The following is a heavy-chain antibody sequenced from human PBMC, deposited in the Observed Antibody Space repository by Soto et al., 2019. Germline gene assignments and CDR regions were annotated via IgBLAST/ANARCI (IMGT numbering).Heavy chain of an antibody. CDR1: GGSITGYY. D-gene: IGHD2-2*01. CDR3: AREPCYDATTFDN. CDR2: MYISGNT. V-gene: IGHV4-4*07. Sequence: SETLSLTCTVSGGSITGYYWSWIRQAAGKGLEWIARMYISGNTKYFPSLKSRVSMSVDTTKNRFSLKLSSVTAADTAVYYCAREPCYDATTFDNWGRETLFTSPQ. J-gene: IGHJ4*02.